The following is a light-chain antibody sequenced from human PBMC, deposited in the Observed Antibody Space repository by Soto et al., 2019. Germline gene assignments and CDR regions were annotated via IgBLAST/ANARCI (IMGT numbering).Light chain of an antibody. CDR3: YQRSKWPLT. Sequence: EIVLTQSPATLSLSPGERATLSCRASQSVNSYLAWYQQKVGQALRLLIYGASNRATGIPARFSGRGYGTDFTLTISSLEPEDFAVYYCYQRSKWPLTFGGGTKV. CDR2: GAS. CDR1: QSVNSY. V-gene: IGKV3-11*01. J-gene: IGKJ4*01.